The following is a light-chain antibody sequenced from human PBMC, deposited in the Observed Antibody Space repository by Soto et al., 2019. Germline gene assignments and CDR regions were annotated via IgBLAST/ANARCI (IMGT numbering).Light chain of an antibody. CDR1: QNVNAN. V-gene: IGKV3-15*01. CDR2: GAS. CDR3: QQYNTWLWT. J-gene: IGKJ1*01. Sequence: EVVMTQSPATLSVSPGERATLSCRASQNVNANLAWYQQKPGQAPRLLIHGASTRATGIPARFSGSGFGTEFILTISRLQSEDFAVYYCQQYNTWLWTFGQGTKVE.